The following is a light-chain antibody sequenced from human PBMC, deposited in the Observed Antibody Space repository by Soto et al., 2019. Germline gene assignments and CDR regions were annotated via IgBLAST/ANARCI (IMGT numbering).Light chain of an antibody. CDR2: EVS. V-gene: IGLV2-8*01. J-gene: IGLJ3*02. Sequence: QSALTQPPSASGSPGQSVTISCTRTSSDVGHYNYVSWYQQQPGKAPKLIIYEVSKRPSGVPDRFSGSKSGNTASLTVSGLQAEDEADYYCNSYGGSNNLVFGGGTKLTVL. CDR1: SSDVGHYNY. CDR3: NSYGGSNNLV.